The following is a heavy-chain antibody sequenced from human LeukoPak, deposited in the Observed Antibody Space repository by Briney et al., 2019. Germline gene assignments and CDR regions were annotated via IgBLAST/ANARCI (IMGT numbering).Heavy chain of an antibody. CDR3: ARVSSGVYFDY. Sequence: SETLSLTCTVSGGSISPYYWSWIRQPPGKGLELIGYIYYSGSTNYNPSLKSRVTISVDTSKNQFSLKLSSVTAADTAVYYCARVSSGVYFDYWGQGTLVTVSS. J-gene: IGHJ4*02. V-gene: IGHV4-59*01. D-gene: IGHD2-15*01. CDR2: IYYSGST. CDR1: GGSISPYY.